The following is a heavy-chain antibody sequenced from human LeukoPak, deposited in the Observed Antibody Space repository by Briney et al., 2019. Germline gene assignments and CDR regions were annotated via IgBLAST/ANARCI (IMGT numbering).Heavy chain of an antibody. CDR2: IYHSGST. J-gene: IGHJ3*02. Sequence: PSETLSLTCTVSGGSISSSSYYWGWLRQPPGKGLERIVSIYHSGSTYYNPSLKSRVTISVDTSKNQFSLKLSSVTAADTAVYYCARQEGKYSSDPDAFDIWGQGTMVTVSS. D-gene: IGHD6-19*01. CDR1: GGSISSSSYY. CDR3: ARQEGKYSSDPDAFDI. V-gene: IGHV4-39*01.